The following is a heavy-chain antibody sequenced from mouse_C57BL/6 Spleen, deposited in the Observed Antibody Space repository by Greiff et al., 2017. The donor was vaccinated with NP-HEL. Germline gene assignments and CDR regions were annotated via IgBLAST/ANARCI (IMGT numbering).Heavy chain of an antibody. V-gene: IGHV1-74*01. J-gene: IGHJ4*01. Sequence: QVQLQQPGAELVKPGASVKVSCKASGYTFTSYWMHWVKQRPGQGLEWIGRIHPSDSDTNYNQKFKGKATLTVDNSSSTAYMQLSSLTSEDSAVYYCAIGDYDDAMDYWGQGTSVTVSS. D-gene: IGHD2-4*01. CDR2: IHPSDSDT. CDR3: AIGDYDDAMDY. CDR1: GYTFTSYW.